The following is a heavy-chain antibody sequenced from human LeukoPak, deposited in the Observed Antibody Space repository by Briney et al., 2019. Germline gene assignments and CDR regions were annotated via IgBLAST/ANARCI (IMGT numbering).Heavy chain of an antibody. D-gene: IGHD1-26*01. V-gene: IGHV1-8*01. CDR1: GYTFTSYD. CDR2: MNPNSGST. CDR3: ARGSWELPGFADY. Sequence: ASVKVSCKASGYTFTSYDINWVRQATGQGLEWMGWMNPNSGSTGYAQKFQGRVTMTRNTSISTAYMELSSLRSEDTAVYYCARGSWELPGFADYWGQGTLVTVSS. J-gene: IGHJ4*02.